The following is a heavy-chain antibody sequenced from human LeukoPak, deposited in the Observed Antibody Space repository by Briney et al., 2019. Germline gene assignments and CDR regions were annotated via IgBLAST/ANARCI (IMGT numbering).Heavy chain of an antibody. CDR1: GFTFSSYS. J-gene: IGHJ4*02. CDR3: ARAPPPRSWEPQGNDY. Sequence: GGSLRLSCAASGFTFSSYSMNWVRQAPGKGLEWVSSISSSSSYIYYADSVKGRFTISRDNAKNSLYLQMNSLRAEDTAVYYCARAPPPRSWEPQGNDYWGQGTLVTVSS. D-gene: IGHD1-26*01. CDR2: ISSSSSYI. V-gene: IGHV3-21*01.